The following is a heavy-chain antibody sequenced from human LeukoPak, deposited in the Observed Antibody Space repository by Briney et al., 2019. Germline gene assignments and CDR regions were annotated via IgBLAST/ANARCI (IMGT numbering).Heavy chain of an antibody. CDR1: GFTFSSYG. CDR3: AKEQHYDSSGYRPRRDYYYGMDV. Sequence: GSLRLSCAASGFTFSSYGMHWGRQAPGKGLEWVAVISYDGSNKYYADSVKGRFTISRDNSKNTLYLQMNSLRAEDTAVYYCAKEQHYDSSGYRPRRDYYYGMDVWGQGTTVTVSS. D-gene: IGHD3-22*01. J-gene: IGHJ6*02. V-gene: IGHV3-30*18. CDR2: ISYDGSNK.